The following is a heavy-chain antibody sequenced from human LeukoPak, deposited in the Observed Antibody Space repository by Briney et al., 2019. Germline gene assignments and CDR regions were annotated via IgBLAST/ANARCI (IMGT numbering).Heavy chain of an antibody. CDR2: INHSGST. V-gene: IGHV4-34*01. CDR3: ARVLRGSYGTNFVYYFDY. Sequence: PSETLSLTCAVYGGSFSGYYWSWIRQPPGKGLEWIGEINHSGSTNYNPSLKSRVTISVDTSKNQFSLKLRSVTAADTAVYYCARVLRGSYGTNFVYYFDYWGQGTLVTVSS. D-gene: IGHD1-26*01. J-gene: IGHJ4*02. CDR1: GGSFSGYY.